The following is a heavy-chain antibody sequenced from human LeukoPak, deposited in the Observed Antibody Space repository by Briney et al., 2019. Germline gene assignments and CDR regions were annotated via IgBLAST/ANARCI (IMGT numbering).Heavy chain of an antibody. CDR3: ARDSEVTGYFDL. CDR1: RFTVSANY. V-gene: IGHV3-66*01. Sequence: GGSLRLSCTASRFTVSANYMSWVRQAPGKGLEWVSGIYSGGRTDYADSVKGRFTISRDNAKNSLYLQMNSLRAEDTAVYYCARDSEVTGYFDLWGRGTLVTVSS. J-gene: IGHJ2*01. D-gene: IGHD4-11*01. CDR2: IYSGGRT.